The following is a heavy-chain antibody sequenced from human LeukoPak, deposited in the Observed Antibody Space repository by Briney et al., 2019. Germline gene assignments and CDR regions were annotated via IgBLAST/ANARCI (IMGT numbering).Heavy chain of an antibody. Sequence: SETLSLTCAVSGGSISDGGYSWSWIRQPPGKGLEWIGYIYHSGSTYYNPSLKSRVSISVDRSKNQFSLELSSVTAADTAVYYCARDFGPTGWFDPWGQGTQVTVSS. CDR1: GGSISDGGYS. V-gene: IGHV4-30-2*01. CDR3: ARDFGPTGWFDP. J-gene: IGHJ5*02. CDR2: IYHSGST. D-gene: IGHD3-16*01.